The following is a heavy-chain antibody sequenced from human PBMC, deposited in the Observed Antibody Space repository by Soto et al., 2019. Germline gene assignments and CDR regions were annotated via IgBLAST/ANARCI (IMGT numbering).Heavy chain of an antibody. J-gene: IGHJ4*02. CDR1: GFTFSSYG. V-gene: IGHV3-30*18. CDR2: ISYDGSNK. CDR3: AKDSFLGHFDWLLEY. Sequence: VQLVESGGGVVQPGRSLRLSCAASGFTFSSYGMHWVRQAPGKGLEWVAVISYDGSNKYYADSVKGRFTISRDNSKNTLYLQMNSLRAEDTAVYYCAKDSFLGHFDWLLEYWGQGTLVTVSS. D-gene: IGHD3-9*01.